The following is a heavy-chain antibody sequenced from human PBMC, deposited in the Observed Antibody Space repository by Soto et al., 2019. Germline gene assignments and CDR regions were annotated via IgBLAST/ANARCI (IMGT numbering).Heavy chain of an antibody. J-gene: IGHJ4*02. CDR2: IDPSDSYT. CDR1: GYSFTSYW. Sequence: PGESLKISCKGSGYSFTSYWISWVRQMPGKGLEWMGRIDPSDSYTNYSPSLQGHVTISADKSISTAYLQWSSLKASDTAMYYCARHSPCGGDCYDFDYWGKGTLVTVSS. CDR3: ARHSPCGGDCYDFDY. D-gene: IGHD2-21*02. V-gene: IGHV5-10-1*01.